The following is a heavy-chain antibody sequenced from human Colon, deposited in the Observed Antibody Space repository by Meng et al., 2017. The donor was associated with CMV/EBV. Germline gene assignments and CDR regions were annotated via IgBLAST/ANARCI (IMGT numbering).Heavy chain of an antibody. D-gene: IGHD3-10*01. Sequence: QRPQWGAGLVMPSETLSPTCACYGGGCSSYYCGWIRHPPGKGPEWIGEINHSGSTNYNPYLKSRLTISVDTSKNQFSLKLSSVTAADTAVYYCARGLYGSGRHQIDYWGQGTLVTVSS. V-gene: IGHV4-34*01. J-gene: IGHJ4*02. CDR3: ARGLYGSGRHQIDY. CDR1: GGGCSSYY. CDR2: INHSGST.